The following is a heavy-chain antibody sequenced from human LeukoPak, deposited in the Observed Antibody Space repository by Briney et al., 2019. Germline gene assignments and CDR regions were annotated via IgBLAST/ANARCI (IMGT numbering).Heavy chain of an antibody. CDR2: ISSSSSTI. V-gene: IGHV3-48*01. CDR3: VRDSVPLLLWFGELYYYFDY. J-gene: IGHJ4*02. D-gene: IGHD3-10*01. Sequence: GGSLRLSCAASGFTFSSYSMNWVRQAPGKGLEWVSYISSSSSTIYYADSVKGRFTISRDNAKNSLYLQMNSLRAEDTAVYYCVRDSVPLLLWFGELYYYFDYWGQGTLVTVSS. CDR1: GFTFSSYS.